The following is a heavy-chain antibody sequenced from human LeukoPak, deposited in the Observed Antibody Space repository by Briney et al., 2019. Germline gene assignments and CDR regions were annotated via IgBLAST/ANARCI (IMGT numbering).Heavy chain of an antibody. CDR2: INHSGST. D-gene: IGHD1-26*01. J-gene: IGHJ4*02. V-gene: IGHV4-34*01. CDR3: ASLHVDGSYPPFDY. Sequence: SETLSLTCAVYGGSFSGYYWSWIRQPPGKGLEWIGEINHSGSTNYDPSLKSRVTISVDKSKNQFSLKLSSVTAADTAVYYCASLHVDGSYPPFDYWGQGTLVTVSS. CDR1: GGSFSGYY.